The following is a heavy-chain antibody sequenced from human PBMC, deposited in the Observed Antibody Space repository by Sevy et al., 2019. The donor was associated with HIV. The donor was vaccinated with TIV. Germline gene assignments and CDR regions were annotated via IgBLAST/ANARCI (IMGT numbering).Heavy chain of an antibody. CDR3: ARKVGYYYYYGMDV. CDR1: GFTFRSYE. V-gene: IGHV3-48*03. Sequence: GGSLRLSCEGSGFTFRSYEMNWVRQAPGKGLEWISYIYASGSPIYYSDSVMGRFTISRDDAKNSLYLQMDDLRVDDTATYYCARKVGYYYYYGMDVWGQGTTVTVSS. J-gene: IGHJ6*02. CDR2: IYASGSPI.